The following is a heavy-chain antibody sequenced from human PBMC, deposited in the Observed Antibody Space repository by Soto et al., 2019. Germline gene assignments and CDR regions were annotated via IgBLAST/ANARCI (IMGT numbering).Heavy chain of an antibody. D-gene: IGHD4-17*01. Sequence: QVQLQESGPGLVKPSETLSLTCTVSGGSVSSDSYYWSWIRQPPGKGLEWIGYIYYSGSTNCHLSLKSRVTVSVDTSKNQFSLKLSSVTAADTAVYYCARQIRWPGGLFDYWGHETLVTVSS. CDR1: GGSVSSDSYY. J-gene: IGHJ4*01. V-gene: IGHV4-61*01. CDR3: ARQIRWPGGLFDY. CDR2: IYYSGST.